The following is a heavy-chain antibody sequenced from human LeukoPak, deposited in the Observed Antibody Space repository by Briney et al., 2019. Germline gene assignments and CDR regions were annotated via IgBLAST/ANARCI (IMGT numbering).Heavy chain of an antibody. D-gene: IGHD6-19*01. CDR3: ARDGGSGWYHDY. J-gene: IGHJ4*02. Sequence: PGGSLRLSCAASGFTVSSNYMSWVRQAPGKGLEWVSVIYSGGRTYYEAAAKGRFTIFRDNSKNTLYLQMNSLRAEETAGYDCARDGGSGWYHDYWGQGTLVTVSS. V-gene: IGHV3-53*01. CDR1: GFTVSSNY. CDR2: IYSGGRT.